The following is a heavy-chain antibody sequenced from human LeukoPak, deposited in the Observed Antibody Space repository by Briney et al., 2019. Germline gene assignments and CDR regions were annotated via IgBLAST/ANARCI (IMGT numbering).Heavy chain of an antibody. CDR2: IWYDGSNK. Sequence: GGSLRLSCAASGFTFSSYGMHWVRQAPGKGLEWVAVIWYDGSNKYYADSVKGRFTVSRDNSKNTLYLQMNSLRAEDTAVYYCAKDLEDGDYVTPLGDYWGQGTLVTVSS. D-gene: IGHD4-17*01. CDR3: AKDLEDGDYVTPLGDY. J-gene: IGHJ4*02. V-gene: IGHV3-30*02. CDR1: GFTFSSYG.